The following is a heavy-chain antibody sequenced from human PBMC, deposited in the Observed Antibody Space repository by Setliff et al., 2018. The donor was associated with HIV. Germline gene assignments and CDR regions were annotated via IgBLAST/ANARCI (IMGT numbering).Heavy chain of an antibody. V-gene: IGHV4-4*02. CDR1: GGSISSFNW. CDR3: ARVQYHYVNNGDSYYFTH. CDR2: IYHTGST. D-gene: IGHD3-10*02. Sequence: TSETLSLTCDVSGGSISSFNWWSWVRQSPGKGLEWIGEIYHTGSTNYSPSLKSRVTISVDKSKNQFSLRLNSVTAADTAVYYCARVQYHYVNNGDSYYFTHWGQGTLVTVSS. J-gene: IGHJ1*01.